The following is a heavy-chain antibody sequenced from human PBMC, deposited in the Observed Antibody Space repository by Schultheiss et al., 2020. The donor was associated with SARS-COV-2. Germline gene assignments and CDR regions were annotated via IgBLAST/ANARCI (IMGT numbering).Heavy chain of an antibody. CDR2: ISWNSGSI. Sequence: SLKISCAASGFTFDDYAMHWVRQAPGKGLEWVSGISWNSGSIGYADSVKGRFTISRDNSKNTLYLQMNSLRAEDTAVYYCARGEQWLVQSGYYYGMDVWGQGTTVTVSS. D-gene: IGHD6-19*01. CDR1: GFTFDDYA. J-gene: IGHJ6*02. CDR3: ARGEQWLVQSGYYYGMDV. V-gene: IGHV3-9*01.